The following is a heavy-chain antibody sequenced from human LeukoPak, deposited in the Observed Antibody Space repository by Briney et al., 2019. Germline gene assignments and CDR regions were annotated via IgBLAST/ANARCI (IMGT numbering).Heavy chain of an antibody. CDR3: AHRARLAVTGAFDI. CDR2: IYWDDDK. V-gene: IGHV2-5*02. Sequence: SGPTLVNPTQTLTLTCTFSGFSLSTSTSGVGVGWIRQPPGKALEWLALIYWDDDKRYSPSLESRLTITKDTSKNQVVLTMTNMDPVDTATYYCAHRARLAVTGAFDIWGQGTMVTVSS. CDR1: GFSLSTSTSGVG. J-gene: IGHJ3*02. D-gene: IGHD6-19*01.